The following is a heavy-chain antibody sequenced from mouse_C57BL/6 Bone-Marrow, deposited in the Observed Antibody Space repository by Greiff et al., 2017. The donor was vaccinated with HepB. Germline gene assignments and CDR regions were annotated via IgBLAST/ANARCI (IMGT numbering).Heavy chain of an antibody. V-gene: IGHV1-81*01. J-gene: IGHJ1*03. CDR3: AREGVITTVVDHWYFDV. Sequence: QVQLQQSGAELARPGASVKLSCKASGYTFTSYGISWVKQRTGQGLEWIGEIYPRSGNTYYNEKFKGKATLTADKSSSTAYMELRSLTSEDSAVYYCAREGVITTVVDHWYFDVGGTGTTVTVSS. CDR1: GYTFTSYG. CDR2: IYPRSGNT. D-gene: IGHD1-1*01.